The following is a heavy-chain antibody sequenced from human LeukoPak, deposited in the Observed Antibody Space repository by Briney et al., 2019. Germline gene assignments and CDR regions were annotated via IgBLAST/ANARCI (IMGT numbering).Heavy chain of an antibody. CDR3: AREYSGYGSDY. J-gene: IGHJ4*02. CDR1: GYTFTSYY. Sequence: ASVKVSCKASGYTFTSYYMHWVRQAPGQALEWTGIINPSGGSTSYAQKFQGRVTMTRDTSTSTVYMEPSSLRSEDTAVYYCAREYSGYGSDYWGQGTLVTVSS. V-gene: IGHV1-46*03. CDR2: INPSGGST. D-gene: IGHD5-12*01.